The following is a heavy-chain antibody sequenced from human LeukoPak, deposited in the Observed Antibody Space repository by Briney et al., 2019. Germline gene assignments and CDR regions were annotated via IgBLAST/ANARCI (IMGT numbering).Heavy chain of an antibody. V-gene: IGHV3-23*01. J-gene: IGHJ4*02. CDR2: FDTGFGT. Sequence: PGGSLRLSCAASGFTLGTASLHWVRQAPGRGLEWVSAFDTGFGTYYSDSLKGRFTISRDNSKNTLFLQMNSLGAEDTAVYYCARRSGWWSLDYWGQGTLVTVSS. CDR3: ARRSGWWSLDY. CDR1: GFTLGTAS. D-gene: IGHD6-19*01.